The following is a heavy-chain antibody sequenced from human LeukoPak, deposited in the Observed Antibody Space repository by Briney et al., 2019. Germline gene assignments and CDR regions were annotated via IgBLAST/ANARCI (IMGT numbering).Heavy chain of an antibody. Sequence: GGSLRLSCAASGFTFSSYAMHWVRQAPGKGLEWVAVISYDESNKYYADSVKGRFTISRDNSRNTLYLQMNGLRAEDTAVYYCAKSANYDSIDYWGQGTLVTVSS. J-gene: IGHJ4*02. V-gene: IGHV3-30*18. CDR3: AKSANYDSIDY. D-gene: IGHD3-3*01. CDR2: ISYDESNK. CDR1: GFTFSSYA.